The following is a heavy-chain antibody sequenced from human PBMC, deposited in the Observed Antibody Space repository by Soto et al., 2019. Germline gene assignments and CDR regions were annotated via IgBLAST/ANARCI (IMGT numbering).Heavy chain of an antibody. CDR3: ARDIYRLQLGGIYYSILDV. J-gene: IGHJ6*02. D-gene: IGHD4-4*01. CDR2: ILPLFRTP. Sequence: QVQLVQSGAEMKEPGSSVKVSCKTSGGTFSSSAISWLRQAPGQGLEWMGGILPLFRTPDYAQKCPGRVTIAADGSTRTAYMELSRLRSEDPAVYDCARDIYRLQLGGIYYSILDVWGQGTTITVSS. CDR1: GGTFSSSA. V-gene: IGHV1-69*12.